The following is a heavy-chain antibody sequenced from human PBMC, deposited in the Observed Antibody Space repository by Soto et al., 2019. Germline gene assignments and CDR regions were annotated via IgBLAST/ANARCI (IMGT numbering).Heavy chain of an antibody. CDR2: ISAYNGNT. Sequence: QVQLVQSGAEVKKPGASVKVSCKASGYTFTSYGISWVRQAPGQGLEGMGWISAYNGNTNYAQKLQGRVTMTTDTSTSTAYMELSSLRSDDTAVYYCARLPDILTGYPGNWFYPWGQGTLVTVSS. V-gene: IGHV1-18*01. J-gene: IGHJ5*02. CDR3: ARLPDILTGYPGNWFYP. CDR1: GYTFTSYG. D-gene: IGHD3-9*01.